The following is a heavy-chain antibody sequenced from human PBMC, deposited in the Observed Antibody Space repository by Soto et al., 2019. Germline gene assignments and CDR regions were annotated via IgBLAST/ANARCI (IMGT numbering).Heavy chain of an antibody. V-gene: IGHV1-18*01. Sequence: ASVKVSCKASGYTFTSYGISWVRQAPGQGLEWMGWISAYNGNTNYAQKLQGRVTMTTDTSTSTAYMELRSLRSDDTAVYYCARGDEALAFYGGYSDDYWGQGTLVNVSS. CDR1: GYTFTSYG. J-gene: IGHJ4*02. CDR3: ARGDEALAFYGGYSDDY. CDR2: ISAYNGNT. D-gene: IGHD4-17*01.